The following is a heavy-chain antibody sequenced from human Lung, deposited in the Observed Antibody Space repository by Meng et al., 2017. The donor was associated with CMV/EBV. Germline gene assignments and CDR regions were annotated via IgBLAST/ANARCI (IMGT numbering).Heavy chain of an antibody. D-gene: IGHD1-7*01. CDR1: GGSISTSGSY. CDR3: ARDTGNFQIDY. CDR2: VHSSGST. J-gene: IGHJ4*02. Sequence: QLQLQESGPGLVKPSETLYLICTVSGGSISTSGSYWGWVRRPPGKGLEWIGSVHSSGSTFYIPSLKSRLTISLDTSKNPFSLRLSSVTAADTALYYCARDTGNFQIDYWGQGTLVTVSS. V-gene: IGHV4-39*07.